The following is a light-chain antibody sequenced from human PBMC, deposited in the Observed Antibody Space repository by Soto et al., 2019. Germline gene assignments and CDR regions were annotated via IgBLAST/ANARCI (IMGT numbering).Light chain of an antibody. CDR2: YAS. Sequence: EIVLTQSPATLSLSPGERATLSCRASQSVSSNNLAWYQQKPGQAPRLLIYYASNRATGIPASFSGSGSGTDFTLTFSSLEPEDFSVYYCQQRNNWLTFGGGTKVEIK. CDR3: QQRNNWLT. CDR1: QSVSSN. J-gene: IGKJ4*01. V-gene: IGKV3-11*01.